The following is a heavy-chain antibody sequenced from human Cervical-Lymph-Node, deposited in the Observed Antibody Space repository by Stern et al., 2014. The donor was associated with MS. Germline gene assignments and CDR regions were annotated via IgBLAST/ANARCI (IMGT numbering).Heavy chain of an antibody. J-gene: IGHJ4*02. CDR1: GFTFSTHG. CDR3: AKRSGAAANFDY. Sequence: VHLVESGGGVVQPGTSLRLSCGASGFTFSTHGMHWVRQSPGKGLEWVAMISGDGGNTYYADSVKGRFTISRDNSKNTLSLQMNNLRGEDTAVYYCAKRSGAAANFDYWGQGTLVTVSS. CDR2: ISGDGGNT. V-gene: IGHV3-30*18. D-gene: IGHD6-13*01.